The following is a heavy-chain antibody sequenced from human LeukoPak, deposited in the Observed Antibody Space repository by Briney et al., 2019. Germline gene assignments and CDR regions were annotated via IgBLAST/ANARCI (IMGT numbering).Heavy chain of an antibody. V-gene: IGHV1-46*01. Sequence: AASVKLSCKASGYTFTSDYMHWVRQAPGQGVEWMGVINPTGGSTGYAPKFQGRVTMTRDMSTSTDYMELSSLRSEDTAIYYCARASDGYNCVPFDYWGQGTLVTVSS. CDR2: INPTGGST. J-gene: IGHJ4*02. CDR3: ARASDGYNCVPFDY. D-gene: IGHD5-24*01. CDR1: GYTFTSDY.